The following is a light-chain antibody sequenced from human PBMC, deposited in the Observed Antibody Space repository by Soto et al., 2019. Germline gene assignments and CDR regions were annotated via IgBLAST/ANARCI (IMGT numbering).Light chain of an antibody. J-gene: IGKJ1*01. CDR3: QQYGGSPPT. CDR2: GTS. Sequence: EIVLTQSPGTLSLSPGESATLSCRASPSVSSNSLAWYRRNPGQPPSLLIYGTSTRATGIPRRFSGSGSGTDFTLTITRLEPEDFAVYYCQQYGGSPPTFGQGTKVEVK. CDR1: PSVSSNS. V-gene: IGKV3-20*01.